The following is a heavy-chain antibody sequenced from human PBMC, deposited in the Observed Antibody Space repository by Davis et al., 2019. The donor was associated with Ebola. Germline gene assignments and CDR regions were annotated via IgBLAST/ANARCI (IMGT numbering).Heavy chain of an antibody. CDR2: ISAYNGNT. Sequence: ASVKVSCKASGYTFTGYYMHWVRQAPGQGLEWMGWISAYNGNTNYAQKLQGRVTMTTDTSTSTAYMELRSLRSDDTAVYYCARVSYDFWSGFDYWGQGTLVTVSS. CDR3: ARVSYDFWSGFDY. J-gene: IGHJ4*02. D-gene: IGHD3-3*01. V-gene: IGHV1-18*04. CDR1: GYTFTGYY.